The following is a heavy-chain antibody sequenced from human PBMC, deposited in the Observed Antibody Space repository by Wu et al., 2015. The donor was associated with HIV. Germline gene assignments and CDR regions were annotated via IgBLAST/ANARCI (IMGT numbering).Heavy chain of an antibody. J-gene: IGHJ4*02. D-gene: IGHD5-12*01. CDR2: INPNSGGT. CDR1: GYTFTGYY. Sequence: QVQLVQSGAEVKKPGASVKVSCKASGYTFTGYYMHWVRQAPGQGLEWMGWINPNSGGTNYAQKFQGRVTVTRDTSISTAYMELSRLRSDDTAVYYCARDWGGYSGYDLDVVLYYFDYWGQGTLVTVSS. V-gene: IGHV1-2*02. CDR3: ARDWGGYSGYDLDVVLYYFDY.